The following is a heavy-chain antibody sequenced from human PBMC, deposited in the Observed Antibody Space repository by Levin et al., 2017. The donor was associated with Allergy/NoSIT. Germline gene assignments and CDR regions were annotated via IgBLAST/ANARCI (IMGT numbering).Heavy chain of an antibody. Sequence: LSLTCAASGFTFDDYAMHWVRQAPGKGLEWVSGISWNSGSIGYADSVKGRFTISRDNAKNSLYLQMNSLRAEDTALYYCAKDRHSSSSGNFDYWGQGTLVTVSS. CDR1: GFTFDDYA. D-gene: IGHD6-6*01. CDR2: ISWNSGSI. J-gene: IGHJ4*02. CDR3: AKDRHSSSSGNFDY. V-gene: IGHV3-9*01.